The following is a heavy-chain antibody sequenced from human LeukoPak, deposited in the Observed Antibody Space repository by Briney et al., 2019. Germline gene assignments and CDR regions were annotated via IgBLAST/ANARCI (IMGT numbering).Heavy chain of an antibody. CDR1: GFTFSRYS. Sequence: GGSLRLSCAASGFTFSRYSINWVRQAPGKGLEWVSSISTSSIYIYYADSVKGRFTISRDNARSSLYLQMNSLRAEDTAVYYCARDYYYDSSGYYDYWGQGTLVTVSS. D-gene: IGHD3-22*01. J-gene: IGHJ4*02. CDR3: ARDYYYDSSGYYDY. CDR2: ISTSSIYI. V-gene: IGHV3-21*01.